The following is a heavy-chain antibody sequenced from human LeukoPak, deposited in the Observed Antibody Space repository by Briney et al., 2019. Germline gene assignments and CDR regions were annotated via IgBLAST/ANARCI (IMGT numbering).Heavy chain of an antibody. J-gene: IGHJ4*02. Sequence: SETLSHTCAVYGGSFSGYYWSWIRQPPGKGLEWIGEINHSGSTNYNPSLKSRVTISVDTSKNQFSLKLSSVTAADTAVYYCARAGDGDYFYYFDYWGQGTLVTVSS. CDR2: INHSGST. CDR1: GGSFSGYY. D-gene: IGHD4-17*01. CDR3: ARAGDGDYFYYFDY. V-gene: IGHV4-34*09.